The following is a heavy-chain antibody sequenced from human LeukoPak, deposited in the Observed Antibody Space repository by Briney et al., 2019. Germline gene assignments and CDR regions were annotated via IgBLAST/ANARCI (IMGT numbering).Heavy chain of an antibody. CDR3: ARAVTYFYGSVTYDWFES. D-gene: IGHD3-10*01. Sequence: PGGSLRLSCAASGFTFSSYWMHWVRQTPGKGLMWVSRIESNGLTLYADSVRDRFTISRDNAKNTVYLQMNSLRADDTAMYYCARAVTYFYGSVTYDWFESWGQGTLATVSS. J-gene: IGHJ5*01. CDR2: IESNGLT. CDR1: GFTFSSYW. V-gene: IGHV3-74*01.